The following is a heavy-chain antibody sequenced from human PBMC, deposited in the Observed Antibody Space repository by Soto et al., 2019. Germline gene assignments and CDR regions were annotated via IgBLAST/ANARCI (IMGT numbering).Heavy chain of an antibody. CDR2: IYYSGST. Sequence: ASETLSLTCTVSGGSISSYYWSWIRQPPGKGLEWIGYIYYSGSTNYNPSLKSRVTISVDTSKNQFSLKLSSVTAADTAVYYCASTGYCSSTSCEPFDYWGQGTLVTVSS. V-gene: IGHV4-59*08. D-gene: IGHD2-2*01. J-gene: IGHJ4*02. CDR1: GGSISSYY. CDR3: ASTGYCSSTSCEPFDY.